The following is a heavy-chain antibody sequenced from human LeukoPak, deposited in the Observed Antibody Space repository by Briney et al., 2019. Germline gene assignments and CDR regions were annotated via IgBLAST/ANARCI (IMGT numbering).Heavy chain of an antibody. CDR2: ISSSSSYI. J-gene: IGHJ4*02. D-gene: IGHD3-16*01. CDR3: VRDRLAGGAFDY. V-gene: IGHV3-21*01. CDR1: GFTFSSYS. Sequence: PGGSLRLSCAASGFTFSSYSMNWVRQAPGKGLEWVSSISSSSSYIYYADSVKGRFTISRDNAKNSLYLQMNSLRAEDTAVYYCVRDRLAGGAFDYWGQGTLVTVSS.